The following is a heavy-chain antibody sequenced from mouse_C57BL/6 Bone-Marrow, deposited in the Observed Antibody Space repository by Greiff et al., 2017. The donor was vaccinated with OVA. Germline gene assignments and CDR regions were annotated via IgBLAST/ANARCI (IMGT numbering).Heavy chain of an antibody. J-gene: IGHJ2*01. CDR1: GFNIKDDY. D-gene: IGHD1-1*01. Sequence: VQLQQSGAELVRPGASVKLSCTASGFNIKDDYMHWVKQRPEQGLEWIGWIDPENGDTEYASKFQGKATITADTSSNTAYLQLSSLTSEDTAVYYCTTSSYYYGSSYFDYWGQGTTLTVSS. CDR2: IDPENGDT. CDR3: TTSSYYYGSSYFDY. V-gene: IGHV14-4*01.